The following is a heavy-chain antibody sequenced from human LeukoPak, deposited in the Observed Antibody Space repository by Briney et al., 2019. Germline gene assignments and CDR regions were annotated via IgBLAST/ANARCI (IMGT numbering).Heavy chain of an antibody. CDR1: VFIFSDYY. CDR2: ISSDGTAN. D-gene: IGHD6-13*01. Sequence: GGSLRLSCAASVFIFSDYYMSWIRQAPGKGLEFVAYISSDGTANYYADSVKGRFTISGDNAQNSVHLEITNLRAEDTAVYYCAREFWYRFEIWGQGTVVTVSS. J-gene: IGHJ4*02. V-gene: IGHV3-11*04. CDR3: AREFWYRFEI.